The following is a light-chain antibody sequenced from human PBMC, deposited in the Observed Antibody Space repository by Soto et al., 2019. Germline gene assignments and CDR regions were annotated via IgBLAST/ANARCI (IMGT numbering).Light chain of an antibody. V-gene: IGKV1-9*01. Sequence: DIQLTQSPSFLSASVGDKVTITCRASPGISNYLAWYQQKPGKAPKLLIYAASTLQSGVPSRFSGSGSGTEFTLTISSLQPEDFATYYCQHLNSYPLTFGGGTKVEIK. CDR1: PGISNY. CDR3: QHLNSYPLT. CDR2: AAS. J-gene: IGKJ4*01.